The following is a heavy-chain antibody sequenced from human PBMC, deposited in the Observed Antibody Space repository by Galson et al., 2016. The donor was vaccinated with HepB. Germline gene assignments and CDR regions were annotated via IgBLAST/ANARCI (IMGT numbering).Heavy chain of an antibody. CDR2: ISYDGNNK. V-gene: IGHV3-30*04. D-gene: IGHD3-3*01. J-gene: IGHJ3*01. CDR3: ARDVGDWSGYYLVFAFDV. CDR1: GFTLSSHA. Sequence: SLRLSCAASGFTLSSHAMHWVRQAPGKGLEWVSGISYDGNNKYDGDSVKGRFTMSRDNSKNTVHLQMNSLRAEDTAVYYCARDVGDWSGYYLVFAFDVWGQGTMVTVSS.